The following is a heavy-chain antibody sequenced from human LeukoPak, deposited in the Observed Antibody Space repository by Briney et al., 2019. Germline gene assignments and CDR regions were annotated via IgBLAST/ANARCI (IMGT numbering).Heavy chain of an antibody. CDR1: GFTFSKYA. Sequence: PGGSLRLSCGASGFTFSKYAMSWVRQAPGKGLEWVSGVSGSGGVTYYADSVKGRFTISRDNSKNTLHLQMNSLRAEDTAVYYCAKEWELGAFDIWGQGTMVTVSS. J-gene: IGHJ3*02. V-gene: IGHV3-23*01. D-gene: IGHD1-26*01. CDR3: AKEWELGAFDI. CDR2: VSGSGGVT.